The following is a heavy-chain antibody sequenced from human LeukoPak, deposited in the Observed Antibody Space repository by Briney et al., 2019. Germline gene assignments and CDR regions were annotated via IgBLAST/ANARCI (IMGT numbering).Heavy chain of an antibody. D-gene: IGHD6-13*01. Sequence: GGSLRLSCAASGFTFSSYAMSWVRQAPEKGLEWVSAISGSGGSTYYADSVKGRFTISRDNSKNTLYLQMNSLRAEDTAVYYCAKDHLRYSSSWEYYFDYWGQGTLVTVSS. CDR1: GFTFSSYA. CDR2: ISGSGGST. CDR3: AKDHLRYSSSWEYYFDY. V-gene: IGHV3-23*01. J-gene: IGHJ4*02.